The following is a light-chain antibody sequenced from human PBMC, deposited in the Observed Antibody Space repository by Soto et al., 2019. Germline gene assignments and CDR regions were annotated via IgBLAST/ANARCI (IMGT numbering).Light chain of an antibody. V-gene: IGKV1-5*01. Sequence: DIQMTQSPSTLSASVGDRVTITCRASQPISTWFAWYQQRPGKAPNLLIYHASSLESGVPSRFSGSGSGTEFTLSIRSLQPDDFGTYYCQQYDEHSITFGQGTRLEIK. CDR3: QQYDEHSIT. CDR1: QPISTW. CDR2: HAS. J-gene: IGKJ5*01.